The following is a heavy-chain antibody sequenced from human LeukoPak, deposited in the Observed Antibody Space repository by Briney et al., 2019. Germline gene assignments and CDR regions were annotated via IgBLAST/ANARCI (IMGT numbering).Heavy chain of an antibody. CDR2: IYSGGST. CDR1: GFTFSSYS. V-gene: IGHV3-66*01. D-gene: IGHD3-22*01. J-gene: IGHJ4*02. Sequence: GGSLRLSCAASGFTFSSYSMNWVRQAPGKGLEWVSVIYSGGSTYYADSVKGRFTISRDNSKNTLYLQMNSLRAEDTAVYYCASEGYYYDSSGYYADYWGQGTLVTVSS. CDR3: ASEGYYYDSSGYYADY.